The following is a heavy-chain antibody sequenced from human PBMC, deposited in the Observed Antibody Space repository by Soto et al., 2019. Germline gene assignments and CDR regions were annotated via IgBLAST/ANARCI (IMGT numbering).Heavy chain of an antibody. Sequence: QVQLQESGPGLVKPSQTLSLTCTVSGVSISSGSYYWSWIRQHPGKGLEGIGYIHNSGSSYSNPSLKSRVTISVDMSKHQFSLKLSYVTAADTGVYYCAREDRNYYERSGYYHWGQGTLVTVST. CDR1: GVSISSGSYY. V-gene: IGHV4-31*03. CDR3: AREDRNYYERSGYYH. D-gene: IGHD3-22*01. CDR2: IHNSGSS. J-gene: IGHJ5*02.